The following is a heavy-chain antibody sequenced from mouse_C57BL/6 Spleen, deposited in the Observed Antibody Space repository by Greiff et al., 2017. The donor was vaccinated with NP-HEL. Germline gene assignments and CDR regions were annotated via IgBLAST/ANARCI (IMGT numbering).Heavy chain of an antibody. CDR2: ISYDGSN. D-gene: IGHD1-1*01. J-gene: IGHJ1*03. Sequence: QSGPGLVKPSQSLSLTCSVTGYSITSGYYWNWIRQFPGNKLEWMGYISYDGSNNYNPSLKNRISITRDTSKNQFFLKLKSVTTEDTATYYCARDGSSYDWYFDVWGTGTTVTVSS. CDR1: GYSITSGYY. CDR3: ARDGSSYDWYFDV. V-gene: IGHV3-6*01.